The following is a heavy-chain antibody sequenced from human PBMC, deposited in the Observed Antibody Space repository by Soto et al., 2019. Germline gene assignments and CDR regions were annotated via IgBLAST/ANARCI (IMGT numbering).Heavy chain of an antibody. CDR2: INSDGTST. CDR3: ARGGGTSDF. J-gene: IGHJ4*02. D-gene: IGHD3-16*01. CDR1: GFSFGTYW. Sequence: EVQLVQSGGGLVQPGGSLRLSCAASGFSFGTYWMHWVRQVPGKGLVWVSRINSDGTSTSYADSVRGLFTISRDNAKNTLSLQMNSLRDEDTAVYYCARGGGTSDFWGQGTLVFVSS. V-gene: IGHV3-74*01.